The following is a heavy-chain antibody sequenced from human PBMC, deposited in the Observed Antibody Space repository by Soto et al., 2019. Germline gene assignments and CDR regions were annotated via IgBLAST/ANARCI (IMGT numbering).Heavy chain of an antibody. Sequence: ASVKVSCKASGYTFTGYYMHWVRQAPGQGLEWMGVINPSGGTTNYAQKFQGRVTMTRDTSTSTVYMELSSLRSEDTAVYYCARGLSINWFDPWGQGTLVTVSS. J-gene: IGHJ5*02. D-gene: IGHD3-16*01. CDR2: INPSGGTT. CDR1: GYTFTGYY. V-gene: IGHV1-46*01. CDR3: ARGLSINWFDP.